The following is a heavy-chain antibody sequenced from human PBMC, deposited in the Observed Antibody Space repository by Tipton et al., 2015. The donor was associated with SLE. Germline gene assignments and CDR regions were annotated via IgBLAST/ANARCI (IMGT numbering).Heavy chain of an antibody. CDR2: IYHSGST. J-gene: IGHJ3*02. Sequence: TLSLTCAVSGYFISSGYYWAWIRQPPGKGLEWIGSIYHSGSTYYNPSLKSRVTISVDTSKNQFSLELSSVTAADTAVYYCARLGYSGGLMGAFDIWGQGTTVTVSS. D-gene: IGHD1-26*01. CDR1: GYFISSGYY. CDR3: ARLGYSGGLMGAFDI. V-gene: IGHV4-38-2*01.